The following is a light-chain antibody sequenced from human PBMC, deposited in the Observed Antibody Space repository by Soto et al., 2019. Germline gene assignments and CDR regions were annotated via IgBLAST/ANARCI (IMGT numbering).Light chain of an antibody. CDR3: QQYNNSPRT. Sequence: EIGMTHSPYTMSVSPGARSNLSCRASQSVSSHLDWYQKKPGQAPRLLIYGASTRATDIPARLSGSGYGTELTITISSLKYEDFEVYLCQQYNNSPRTFGQGTKVDIK. J-gene: IGKJ1*01. CDR2: GAS. CDR1: QSVSSH. V-gene: IGKV3-15*01.